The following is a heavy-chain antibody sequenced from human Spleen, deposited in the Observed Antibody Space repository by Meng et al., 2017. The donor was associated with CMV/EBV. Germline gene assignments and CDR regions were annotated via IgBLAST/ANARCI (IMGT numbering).Heavy chain of an antibody. CDR3: ATFSSTGAYYFGMYV. V-gene: IGHV4-59*01. CDR2: IYYSVST. D-gene: IGHD1-1*01. CDR1: GASISSYY. J-gene: IGHJ6*02. Sequence: SETLSLTCSVSGASISSYYWTLIRQPPGKGREWIGCIYYSVSTNYKPSLKSRVTISVDTSKNQFSLRLTSVTAADPAVYYCATFSSTGAYYFGMYVWGQGTTVTVSS.